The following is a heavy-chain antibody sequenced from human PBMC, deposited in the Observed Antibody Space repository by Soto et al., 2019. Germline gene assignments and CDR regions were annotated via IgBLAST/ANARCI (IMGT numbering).Heavy chain of an antibody. CDR3: ARRWTRYDFWSGRYLDG. Sequence: QVQLVQSGAEGKKPGASVKVSCKASGYTFTSYVISWVRQATGQGLAWVGWISAYNGNTNYAQELQVRVTITTDTSTSTEYMERRSLRSEATAVYYSARRWTRYDFWSGRYLDGWGQGTLVTVSS. D-gene: IGHD3-3*01. V-gene: IGHV1-18*01. CDR1: GYTFTSYV. CDR2: ISAYNGNT. J-gene: IGHJ4*02.